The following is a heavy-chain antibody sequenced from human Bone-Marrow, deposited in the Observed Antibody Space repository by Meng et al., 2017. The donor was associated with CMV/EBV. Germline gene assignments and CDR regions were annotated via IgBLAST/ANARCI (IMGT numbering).Heavy chain of an antibody. V-gene: IGHV3-53*01. D-gene: IGHD6-19*01. CDR3: ARVVSGSGWYGGDY. J-gene: IGHJ4*02. Sequence: GESLKISCAASGFTVSSNYMSWVRQAPGKGLEWVSVIYSGGSTYYADSVKGRFTISRDNFKNTLYLQMNSLRAEDTAVYYCARVVSGSGWYGGDYWGQGTLVTVSS. CDR1: GFTVSSNY. CDR2: IYSGGST.